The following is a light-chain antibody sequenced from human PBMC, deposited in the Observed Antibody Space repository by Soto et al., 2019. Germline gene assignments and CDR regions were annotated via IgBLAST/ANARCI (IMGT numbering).Light chain of an antibody. Sequence: EIVLTQSPATLSLSPGERATLSCRASQSVSSYLAWYQQKLGQAPRLLIYDASNRATGIPARFSGSGSGTDFTLTIGSLEPEDFAVYYCQQRSNWPPITFGQGTRLEIK. V-gene: IGKV3-11*01. CDR2: DAS. CDR1: QSVSSY. J-gene: IGKJ5*01. CDR3: QQRSNWPPIT.